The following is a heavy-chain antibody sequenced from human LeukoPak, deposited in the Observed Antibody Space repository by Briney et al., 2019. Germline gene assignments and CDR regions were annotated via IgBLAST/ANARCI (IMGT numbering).Heavy chain of an antibody. D-gene: IGHD1-26*01. J-gene: IGHJ3*02. V-gene: IGHV4-59*08. Sequence: SQTLSLTCTVSGGSISGHHWTWIRQPPGTGLERIGYFYDSGDFNYNPSLKSRVTIWMDMSNNQFSLTMSSVTAADTAMYYCARLLRPGGRKGDAFDIWGQGTLVSVSS. CDR3: ARLLRPGGRKGDAFDI. CDR2: FYDSGDF. CDR1: GGSISGHH.